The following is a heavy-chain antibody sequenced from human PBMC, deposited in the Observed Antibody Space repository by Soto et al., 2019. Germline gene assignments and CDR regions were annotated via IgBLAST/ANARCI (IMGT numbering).Heavy chain of an antibody. CDR3: ARSIVVVTALDY. J-gene: IGHJ4*02. D-gene: IGHD2-21*02. CDR2: INAGNGNT. V-gene: IGHV1-3*01. Sequence: ASVKVSCKASGYTFTSYAMHWVRQAPGQRPEWMGWINAGNGNTKYSQKFQGRVTITRDTSASTAYMELSSLRSEDTAVYYCARSIVVVTALDYWGQGALVTVSS. CDR1: GYTFTSYA.